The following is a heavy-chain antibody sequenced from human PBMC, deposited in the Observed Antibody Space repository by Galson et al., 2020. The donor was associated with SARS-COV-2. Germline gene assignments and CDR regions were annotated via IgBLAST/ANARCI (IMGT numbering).Heavy chain of an antibody. V-gene: IGHV3-9*01. D-gene: IGHD3-10*01. CDR1: GFTFDDYA. J-gene: IGHJ4*02. CDR2: ISWNSGSI. Sequence: GGSLRLYCAASGFTFDDYAMHWVRQAPGKGLEWVSGISWNSGSIGYADSVKGRFTISRDNAKNSLYLQMNSLRAEDTALYYCAKSRLWFRELLGFDYWGQGTLVTVSS. CDR3: AKSRLWFRELLGFDY.